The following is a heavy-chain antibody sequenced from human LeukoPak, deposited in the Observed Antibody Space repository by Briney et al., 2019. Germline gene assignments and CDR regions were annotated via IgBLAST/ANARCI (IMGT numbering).Heavy chain of an antibody. J-gene: IGHJ5*02. Sequence: SETLSFTCAVYGGSFSGYYWSWIRQPPGKGLEWIGEINHSGSTNYNPSLKSRVTISLDTSKNQFSLKLSSVTAADTAVYYCARYRAAAGYNRYNWFDPWGQGTLVTVSS. CDR3: ARYRAAAGYNRYNWFDP. CDR1: GGSFSGYY. D-gene: IGHD6-13*01. CDR2: INHSGST. V-gene: IGHV4-34*01.